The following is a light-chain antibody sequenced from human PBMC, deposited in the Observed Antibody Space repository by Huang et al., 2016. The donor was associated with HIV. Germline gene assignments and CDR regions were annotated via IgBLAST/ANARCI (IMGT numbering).Light chain of an antibody. Sequence: EIVLTQSPATLSLSPGERATLSCRASQSVGTSLAWYQYKHGQAPRLLIYDAVKRATGIPARFSGSGSGTDFTLTITGLEPEDFAVYYCQQRSNWPLLYTFGRGTKLEI. J-gene: IGKJ2*01. CDR3: QQRSNWPLLYT. CDR1: QSVGTS. CDR2: DAV. V-gene: IGKV3-11*01.